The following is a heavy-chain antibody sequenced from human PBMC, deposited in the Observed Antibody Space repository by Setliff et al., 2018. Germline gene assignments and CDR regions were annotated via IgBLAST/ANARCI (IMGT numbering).Heavy chain of an antibody. CDR2: VYHSGSS. D-gene: IGHD3-22*01. V-gene: IGHV4-39*07. J-gene: IGHJ4*02. Sequence: CTVSGGSISNSTFYWGWIRQPPGKGLEWIGSVYHSGSSYQNPSLRSRIAVSVDTSKNQFSLRLNSVTAADTAVYFCARAAARAEYSDTSAYLPFDFWGLGTLVTVSS. CDR1: GGSISNSTFY. CDR3: ARAAARAEYSDTSAYLPFDF.